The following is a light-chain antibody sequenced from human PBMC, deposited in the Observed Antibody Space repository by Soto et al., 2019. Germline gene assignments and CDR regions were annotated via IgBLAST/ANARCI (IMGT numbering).Light chain of an antibody. CDR1: QSITSY. J-gene: IGKJ1*01. Sequence: DIQMTQSPSSLSAFVGDRVTITCRASQSITSYLNWYQQKPGKAPKLLIYGATNLHGGVTSRFSGSGSGTDFSLTISSLQPEDIATYFCQQSYSTPTFGQGPKVEI. V-gene: IGKV1-39*01. CDR2: GAT. CDR3: QQSYSTPT.